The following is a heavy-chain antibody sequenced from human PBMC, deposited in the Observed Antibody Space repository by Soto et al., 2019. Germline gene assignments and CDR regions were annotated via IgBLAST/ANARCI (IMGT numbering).Heavy chain of an antibody. D-gene: IGHD3-3*01. CDR3: ARLQFYDFWSGPVPMDV. CDR1: GGSVSSGRYQ. J-gene: IGHJ6*01. CDR2: THYTATT. Sequence: NPTEAPCVTCTFSGGSVSSGRYQWSWIRQSPGKGREWIRYTHYTATTNYNPCLTSRVTISVDTSKNQFSLKLTSVTAADTALYFCARLQFYDFWSGPVPMDVWGQGTSVTVSS. V-gene: IGHV4-61*01.